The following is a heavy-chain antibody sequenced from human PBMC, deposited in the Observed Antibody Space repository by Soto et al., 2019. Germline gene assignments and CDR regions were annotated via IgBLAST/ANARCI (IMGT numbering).Heavy chain of an antibody. Sequence: QLQLQESGPGLVKPSETLSLTCTVSGGSMSSSSYYWGWIRQPPGKGLEWIGSIYYSGSTYYNPSLKSRVTISVDTSKKQFSLKLSSVIAADTAVYYRARRGTCSGSPSCGMDVWGQGTTVTVSS. CDR3: ARRGTCSGSPSCGMDV. D-gene: IGHD3-10*02. V-gene: IGHV4-39*01. CDR2: IYYSGST. J-gene: IGHJ6*02. CDR1: GGSMSSSSYY.